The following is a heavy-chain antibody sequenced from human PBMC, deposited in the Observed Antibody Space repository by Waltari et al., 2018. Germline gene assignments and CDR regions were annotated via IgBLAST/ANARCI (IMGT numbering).Heavy chain of an antibody. J-gene: IGHJ3*02. V-gene: IGHV4-38-2*01. CDR3: ARQEAAVAALGGNAFDI. D-gene: IGHD6-19*01. Sequence: QVQLQEAGPGLVKPSETLSLTCAVSGYSISRRYYWGWIRQPPGKGLEWIGSIYHSGSTYYNPSLKSLVTISVYTSKTQFSLKLSSVTAADTAVYYCARQEAAVAALGGNAFDIWGQGTMVTVSS. CDR2: IYHSGST. CDR1: GYSISRRYY.